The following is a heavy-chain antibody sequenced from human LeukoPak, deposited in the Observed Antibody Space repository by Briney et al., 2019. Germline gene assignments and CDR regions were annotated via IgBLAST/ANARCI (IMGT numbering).Heavy chain of an antibody. V-gene: IGHV1-69*05. CDR3: ARADSSATQLDY. Sequence: ASVKVSCKASGGTFSSYAISWVRQAPGQGLEWMGGIIPIFGTANYAQKFQGRVTITTDESTSTAYMELSSLRSEDTAVYYCARADSSATQLDYWGQGTLVTVSS. CDR2: IIPIFGTA. D-gene: IGHD2-15*01. CDR1: GGTFSSYA. J-gene: IGHJ4*02.